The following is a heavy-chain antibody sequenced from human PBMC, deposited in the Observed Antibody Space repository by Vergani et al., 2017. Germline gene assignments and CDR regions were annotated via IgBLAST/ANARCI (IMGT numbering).Heavy chain of an antibody. Sequence: EKQLVQSGSETKKPGESLKISCQAFGYIFSNFWIGWVRQRPGRGLEWMGIIYPGDSEVKSNPTFRGQVIFSVDTSVNTAYLQWRSLQASDTAKYFCASGGHGSENGGALQLWGQGTHITVSS. CDR2: IYPGDSEV. CDR3: ASGGHGSENGGALQL. D-gene: IGHD3-10*01. V-gene: IGHV5-51*01. CDR1: GYIFSNFW. J-gene: IGHJ4*02.